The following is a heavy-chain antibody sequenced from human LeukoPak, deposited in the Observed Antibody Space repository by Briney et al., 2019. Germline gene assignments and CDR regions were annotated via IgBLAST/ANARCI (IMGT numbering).Heavy chain of an antibody. D-gene: IGHD2-2*01. J-gene: IGHJ3*02. CDR2: INPNSGGT. V-gene: IGHV1-2*02. CDR1: GYTFTGYY. CDR3: ARGRGFIVVVPAAKDDAFDI. Sequence: ASVKVSCKASGYTFTGYYMHWVRQAPGQGLEWMGWINPNSGGTNYAQKFQGRVTMTRDTSISTAYMELSRLRSDDTAVYYCARGRGFIVVVPAAKDDAFDIWGQGTMVTVSS.